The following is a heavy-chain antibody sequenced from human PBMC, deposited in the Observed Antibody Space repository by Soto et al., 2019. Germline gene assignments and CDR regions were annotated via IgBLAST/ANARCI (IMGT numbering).Heavy chain of an antibody. D-gene: IGHD2-15*01. Sequence: EVQLVESGGGLVQPGGSLRLSCAASGFTFSSYWMHWVRQAPGKGLVWVSRINSDGSSTSYADSVKGRFTISRDTAKNPLYLRMNSLRAEDTAGYYCVRTSLVVAAGSRWDYRGQGTLVTVSS. CDR1: GFTFSSYW. V-gene: IGHV3-74*01. CDR3: VRTSLVVAAGSRWDY. CDR2: INSDGSST. J-gene: IGHJ4*02.